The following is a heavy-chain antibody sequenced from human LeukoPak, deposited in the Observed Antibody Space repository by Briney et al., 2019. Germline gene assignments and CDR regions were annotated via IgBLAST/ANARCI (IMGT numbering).Heavy chain of an antibody. V-gene: IGHV1-69*05. J-gene: IGHJ5*02. CDR3: ARALHSGSSPSFDP. Sequence: ASVKVSCKASGGTFSSYAISWVRQAPGQGLEWMGGIIPIFGTANYAQKFQGRVTITTDESTSTAYMELSSLRSEDTAVYYCARALHSGSSPSFDPWGQGTLVTVSS. CDR2: IIPIFGTA. D-gene: IGHD1-26*01. CDR1: GGTFSSYA.